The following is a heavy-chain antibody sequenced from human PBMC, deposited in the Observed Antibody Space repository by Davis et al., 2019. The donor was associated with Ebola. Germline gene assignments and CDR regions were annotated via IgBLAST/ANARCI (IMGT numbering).Heavy chain of an antibody. J-gene: IGHJ4*02. CDR2: IYYSGST. CDR3: ARGYGDYYFDY. V-gene: IGHV4-59*01. CDR1: GGSFSGYY. D-gene: IGHD4-17*01. Sequence: MPSETLSLTCAVYGGSFSGYYWSWIRQPPGKGLEWIGYIYYSGSTNYNPSLKSRVTISVDTSKNQFSLKLSSVTAADTAVYYCARGYGDYYFDYWGQGTLVTVSS.